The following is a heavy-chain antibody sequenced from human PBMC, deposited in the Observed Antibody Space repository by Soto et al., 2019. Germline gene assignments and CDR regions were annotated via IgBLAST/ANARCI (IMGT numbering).Heavy chain of an antibody. V-gene: IGHV3-15*01. Sequence: EVQLVESGGGLVKPGGSLRLSCAASGFTVSNAWMSWVRQAPGKGLERVGRIKSKTDGGTTEYDAPVKGRFTISRDDSKNTLYLQMNSLKTEDTAVYYCTRYSYGASEYWGQGTLVTVSS. CDR2: IKSKTDGGTT. CDR3: TRYSYGASEY. CDR1: GFTVSNAW. J-gene: IGHJ4*02. D-gene: IGHD5-18*01.